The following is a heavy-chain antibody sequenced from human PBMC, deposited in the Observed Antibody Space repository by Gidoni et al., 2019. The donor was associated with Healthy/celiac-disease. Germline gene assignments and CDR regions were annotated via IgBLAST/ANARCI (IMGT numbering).Heavy chain of an antibody. J-gene: IGHJ4*02. CDR1: GFTFSSYG. CDR2: ISYDGSNK. Sequence: QVQLVESGGGVVQPGRSLRLSCAASGFTFSSYGMHWVRQAPGKGLEWVAVISYDGSNKYYADSVKGRFTISRDNSKNTLYLQMNSLRAEDTAVYYCAKEGGLYDSSGYYYPDYWGQGTLVTVSS. D-gene: IGHD3-22*01. CDR3: AKEGGLYDSSGYYYPDY. V-gene: IGHV3-30*18.